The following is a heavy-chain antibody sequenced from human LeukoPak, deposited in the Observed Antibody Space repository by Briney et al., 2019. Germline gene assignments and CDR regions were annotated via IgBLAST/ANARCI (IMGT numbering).Heavy chain of an antibody. D-gene: IGHD3-22*01. J-gene: IGHJ4*02. V-gene: IGHV3-9*01. CDR1: GFTFDDYA. CDR3: AKDINYDSSGYGPFDY. CDR2: ISWNSGSI. Sequence: PGRSLRLSCAASGFTFDDYAMHWVRQAPGKGLEWVSGISWNSGSIGYADSVKGRFTISRDNAKNSLYLQMNSLRAEDTALYYCAKDINYDSSGYGPFDYWGQGTLVTVSS.